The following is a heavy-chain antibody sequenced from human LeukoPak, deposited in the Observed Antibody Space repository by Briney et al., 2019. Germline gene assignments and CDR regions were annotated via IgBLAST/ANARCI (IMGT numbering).Heavy chain of an antibody. CDR3: ARGHYDVLAASYKWTPDY. D-gene: IGHD3-9*01. CDR1: GFTFNTFN. V-gene: IGHV3-21*01. CDR2: ITSGGDYT. J-gene: IGHJ4*02. Sequence: EPGGPMRLSCAASGFTFNTFNMNWLRQAPGKGLEWVSSITSGGDYTYYADSVKGRFTTSRDNAKNSLSLQLNSLRVEDTAVYYCARGHYDVLAASYKWTPDYWGQGTLVTVSS.